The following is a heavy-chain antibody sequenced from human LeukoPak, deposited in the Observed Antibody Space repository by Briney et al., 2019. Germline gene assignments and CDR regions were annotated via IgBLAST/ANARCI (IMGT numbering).Heavy chain of an antibody. J-gene: IGHJ4*02. V-gene: IGHV1-2*06. CDR1: GYTFTSYY. CDR3: ARSYPTVHHLTGYYRPLDY. D-gene: IGHD3-9*01. Sequence: GASVKVSCKASGYTFTSYYMHWVRQAPGQGLEWMGRINPNSGGTNYAQKFQGRVTMTRDTSISTAYMELSRLRSDDTAVYYCARSYPTVHHLTGYYRPLDYWGQGTLVTVSS. CDR2: INPNSGGT.